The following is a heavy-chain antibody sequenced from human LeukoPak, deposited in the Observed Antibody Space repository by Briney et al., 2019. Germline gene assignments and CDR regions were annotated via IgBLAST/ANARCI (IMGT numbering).Heavy chain of an antibody. J-gene: IGHJ4*02. V-gene: IGHV1-2*02. CDR1: GYTFSGYY. D-gene: IGHD5-12*01. Sequence: ASVKVSCKASGYTFSGYYIHWVRQAPGQGLEWMGWINPNSGGTNYAQKFQGRVTMTRETPISTAYMEVTRLRFYDTAVYYCARTYSGYDLGDFEYWGQGTPVTVSS. CDR3: ARTYSGYDLGDFEY. CDR2: INPNSGGT.